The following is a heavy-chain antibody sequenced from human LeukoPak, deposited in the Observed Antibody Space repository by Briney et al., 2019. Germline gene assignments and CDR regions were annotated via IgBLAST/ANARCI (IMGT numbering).Heavy chain of an antibody. V-gene: IGHV4-30-4*01. Sequence: PSQTLSLTCTVSGGSISSGDYYWSWIRQPSGKGLEWIGYIYYSGSTSGSTTYYNPSLKSRVTVSVDTSKNQFSLKLSSVTAADTAVYYCARQAGGTSGPFDYWGQGTLVTVSS. CDR1: GGSISSGDYY. J-gene: IGHJ4*02. CDR2: IYYSGSTSGSTT. CDR3: ARQAGGTSGPFDY. D-gene: IGHD4-23*01.